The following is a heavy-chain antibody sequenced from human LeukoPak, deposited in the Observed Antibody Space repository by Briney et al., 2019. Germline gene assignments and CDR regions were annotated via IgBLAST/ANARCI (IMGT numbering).Heavy chain of an antibody. V-gene: IGHV4-39*01. CDR2: RYYSGST. J-gene: IGHJ3*02. Sequence: SETLSLTCTVSGGSISPSSHYWGWVRQAPGKGLEWIGSRYYSGSTYYNPSLKSRVTISVDASKSQFSPDLNSATAADTAVYYCARHGAMRAAAAGAAFDIWGQGTMVTVSS. CDR3: ARHGAMRAAAAGAAFDI. D-gene: IGHD4/OR15-4a*01. CDR1: GGSISPSSHY.